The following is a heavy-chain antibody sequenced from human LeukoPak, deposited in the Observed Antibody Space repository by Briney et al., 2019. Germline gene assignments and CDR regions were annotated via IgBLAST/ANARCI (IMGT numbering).Heavy chain of an antibody. Sequence: GGSLRLSCAASGFTFSDYYMSWIRQAPGKGLEWVSYISGSGSSIYYADSVKGRFTISRDNAKNSLYLQMSSLRAEDTAVYYCATYMDTAVVFDYWGQGTLVTVSS. V-gene: IGHV3-11*01. CDR2: ISGSGSSI. CDR1: GFTFSDYY. J-gene: IGHJ4*02. D-gene: IGHD5-18*01. CDR3: ATYMDTAVVFDY.